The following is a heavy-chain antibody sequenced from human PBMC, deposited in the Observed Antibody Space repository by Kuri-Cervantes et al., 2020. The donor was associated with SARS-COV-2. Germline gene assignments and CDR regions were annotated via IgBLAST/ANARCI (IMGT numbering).Heavy chain of an antibody. CDR2: ITPIFGRA. D-gene: IGHD4-17*01. Sequence: SAKVSCKASGGTFSSYSISCVRQAPGQGLEWMGGITPIFGRATYAQKFQGRVTITADEFTSTAYMELSSLGSEDTAEYYCASAWVGDEYYFDYWGQGTLVTVSS. V-gene: IGHV1-69*13. J-gene: IGHJ4*02. CDR1: GGTFSSYS. CDR3: ASAWVGDEYYFDY.